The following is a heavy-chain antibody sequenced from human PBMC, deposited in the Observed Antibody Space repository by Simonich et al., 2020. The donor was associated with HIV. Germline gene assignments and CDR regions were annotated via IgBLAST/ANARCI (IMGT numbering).Heavy chain of an antibody. Sequence: QVRLVQSGTEVKKPGASVKVSCKASGYTFTNYGITWVRQAPGQGLECMGWIRPYGCNTNYSQKLQGRVTMTTDTSTSTAYMELRSLRSDDTAVYYCARGNPWFDYWGQGTLVTVSS. CDR2: IRPYGCNT. J-gene: IGHJ4*02. D-gene: IGHD1-1*01. CDR3: ARGNPWFDY. CDR1: GYTFTNYG. V-gene: IGHV1-18*01.